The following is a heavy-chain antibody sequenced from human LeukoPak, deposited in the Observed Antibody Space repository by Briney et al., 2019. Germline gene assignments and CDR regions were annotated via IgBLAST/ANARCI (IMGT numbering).Heavy chain of an antibody. Sequence: GRSLRLSCAASGFTFSSYAMHWVRQAPGKGLEWVAVISYDGSNKYYADSVKGRFTISRDNSKNTLYLQMNSLRAEDTAVYYCAREYSSSWYYYYYYMDVWGKGTTVTVSS. D-gene: IGHD6-13*01. CDR1: GFTFSSYA. CDR2: ISYDGSNK. J-gene: IGHJ6*03. CDR3: AREYSSSWYYYYYYMDV. V-gene: IGHV3-30*04.